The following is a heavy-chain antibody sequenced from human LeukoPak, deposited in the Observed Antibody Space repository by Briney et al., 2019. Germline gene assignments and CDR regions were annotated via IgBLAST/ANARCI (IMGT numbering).Heavy chain of an antibody. CDR1: GFTFSSYW. D-gene: IGHD2-8*01. J-gene: IGHJ4*02. CDR2: IKQDGSEK. Sequence: PGGSLRLSCAASGFTFSSYWMSWVRQAPGKGLEWVANIKQDGSEKYYVDSVKGRFTISRDNAKNSLYLQMNSLRAEDTAVYYCARDNKDIVLMVYATHSDYWGQGTLVTVSS. V-gene: IGHV3-7*01. CDR3: ARDNKDIVLMVYATHSDY.